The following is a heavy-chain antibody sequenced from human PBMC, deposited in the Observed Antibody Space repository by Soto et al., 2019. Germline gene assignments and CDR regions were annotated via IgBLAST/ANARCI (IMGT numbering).Heavy chain of an antibody. CDR2: INPNSGGT. CDR1: GYTFTGYY. Sequence: ASVKVSCKASGYTFTGYYMHWVRQAPGQGLEWMGWINPNSGGTNYAQKFQGWVTMTRDTSISTAYMELSRLRSDDTAVYYCAGNGVATDIAVAGHYYYYGMDVWGQGTTVTVSS. V-gene: IGHV1-2*04. CDR3: AGNGVATDIAVAGHYYYYGMDV. J-gene: IGHJ6*02. D-gene: IGHD6-19*01.